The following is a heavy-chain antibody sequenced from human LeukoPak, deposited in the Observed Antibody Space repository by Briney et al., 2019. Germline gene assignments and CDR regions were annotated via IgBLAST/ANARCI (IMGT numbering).Heavy chain of an antibody. CDR3: ATKVPGNSHFSS. CDR2: VSGSGNEI. CDR1: GFTFSSYS. D-gene: IGHD4-23*01. Sequence: PGGSLRLSCPASGFTFSSYSMNWVRQAPGKGLEWISYVSGSGNEIHYGDSVKGRFTISRDNAQSSLYLQMNSLRAEDTAVYYCATKVPGNSHFSSWGVGTLVTVSS. V-gene: IGHV3-21*05. J-gene: IGHJ4*02.